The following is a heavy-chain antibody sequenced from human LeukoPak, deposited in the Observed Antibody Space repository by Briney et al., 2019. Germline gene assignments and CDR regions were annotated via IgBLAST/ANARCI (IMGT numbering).Heavy chain of an antibody. V-gene: IGHV3-21*01. J-gene: IGHJ4*02. Sequence: GGSLRLSCAASGFTFSSYSMNWVRQAPGKGLEWVSSISSSSSYIYYADSVKGRFTISRDNAKNSLYLQMNSLRAEDTAVYYCARVWEAIGGYCSGGSCYSIDYWGQGTLVTVSS. CDR3: ARVWEAIGGYCSGGSCYSIDY. CDR1: GFTFSSYS. D-gene: IGHD2-15*01. CDR2: ISSSSSYI.